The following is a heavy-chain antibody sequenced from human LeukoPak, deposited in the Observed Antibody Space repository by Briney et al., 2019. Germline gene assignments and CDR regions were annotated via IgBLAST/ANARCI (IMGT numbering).Heavy chain of an antibody. CDR1: SYE. D-gene: IGHD1-26*01. V-gene: IGHV1-8*01. CDR2: MNPNSGNT. J-gene: IGHJ4*02. Sequence: SYEVSRSRQSPGHENKTMGWMNPNSGNTGYAQKFQGRVTMTRNTSISTAYMELSSLRSEDTAVYYCARGQGESGSEEAYEYWGQG. CDR3: ARGQGESGSEEAYEY.